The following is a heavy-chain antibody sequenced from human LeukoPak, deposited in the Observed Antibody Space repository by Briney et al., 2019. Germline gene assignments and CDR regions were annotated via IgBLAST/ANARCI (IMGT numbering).Heavy chain of an antibody. V-gene: IGHV1-2*02. D-gene: IGHD2-2*01. CDR2: INPNSGGT. Sequence: GASVKVSCKASGYTFTGYYMHWVRQAPGQGLEWMGWINPNSGGTNYAQKFRGRVTMTRDTSISTAYMELSRLRSDDTAVYYCARDGEYCSSTSCSPGAFDIWGQGTMVTVSP. CDR3: ARDGEYCSSTSCSPGAFDI. CDR1: GYTFTGYY. J-gene: IGHJ3*02.